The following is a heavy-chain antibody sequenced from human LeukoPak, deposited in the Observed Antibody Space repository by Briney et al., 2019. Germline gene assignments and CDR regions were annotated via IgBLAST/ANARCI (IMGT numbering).Heavy chain of an antibody. J-gene: IGHJ4*02. CDR2: IGGSGAST. V-gene: IGHV3-23*01. D-gene: IGHD3-10*01. CDR3: ARKAGYYYGSGDY. CDR1: GFTFSSYA. Sequence: GGSLRLSCAASGFTFSSYAMSWVRQAPGKGLEWVSTIGGSGASTYYADSVKGRFTISRDNSKNTLYLQMNSLRVEDTAVYYCARKAGYYYGSGDYWGQGTLVTVSS.